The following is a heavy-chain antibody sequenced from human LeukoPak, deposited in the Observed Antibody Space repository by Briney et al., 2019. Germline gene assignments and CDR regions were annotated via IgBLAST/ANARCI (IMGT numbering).Heavy chain of an antibody. CDR3: ARDPPGKGGLDF. CDR2: IYYSGTT. CDR1: GGSLDSFY. J-gene: IGHJ4*02. D-gene: IGHD3-16*01. V-gene: IGHV4-59*01. Sequence: PSETLSLTCTVSGGSLDSFYWSWIRQPPGKGLEYIGYIYYSGTTNYDPSLKGRVTISVDMSKNQFSLKLISVTAADTAVYYCARDPPGKGGLDFWGQGTLVTVSS.